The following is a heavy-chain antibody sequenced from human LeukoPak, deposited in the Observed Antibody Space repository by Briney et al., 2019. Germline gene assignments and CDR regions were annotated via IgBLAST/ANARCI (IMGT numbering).Heavy chain of an antibody. D-gene: IGHD3-10*01. J-gene: IGHJ4*02. CDR2: IYYSGST. V-gene: IGHV4-59*01. CDR3: ARGYGSGSFFDY. CDR1: GGSISSYY. Sequence: SETLSLTCTVSGGSISSYYWSWIRQPPGKGLVWIGYIYYSGSTNYNPSLKSRVTISVDTSKNQFSLKLSSVTAADTAVYYCARGYGSGSFFDYWGQGTLVTVSS.